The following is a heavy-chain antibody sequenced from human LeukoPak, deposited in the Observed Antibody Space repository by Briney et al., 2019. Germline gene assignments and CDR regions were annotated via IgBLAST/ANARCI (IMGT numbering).Heavy chain of an antibody. CDR1: GGSISSGGYS. CDR2: IYHSGST. Sequence: SETPSLTCAVSGGSISSGGYSWSWIRQPPGKGLEWIGYIYHSGSTYYNPSLKSRVTISVDRSKNQFSLKLSSVTAADTAVYYCARGDYDFWSGYYSYYYYMDVWGKGTTVTVSS. D-gene: IGHD3-3*01. V-gene: IGHV4-30-2*01. J-gene: IGHJ6*03. CDR3: ARGDYDFWSGYYSYYYYMDV.